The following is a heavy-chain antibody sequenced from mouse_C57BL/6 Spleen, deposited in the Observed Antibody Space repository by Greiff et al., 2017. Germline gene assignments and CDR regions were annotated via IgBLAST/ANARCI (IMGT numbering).Heavy chain of an antibody. CDR3: TRGRYDYYYALGD. V-gene: IGHV1-15*01. Sequence: QVQLQQSGAELVRPGASVTLSCKASGYTFTDYEMHWVKQTPVHGLEWIGAIDPENGGTAYNQKFKGKAILTADKSSSTAYMELRSLTSEDSAVYYCTRGRYDYYYALGDWGQGASVTVSS. CDR2: IDPENGGT. J-gene: IGHJ4*01. CDR1: GYTFTDYE. D-gene: IGHD2-4*01.